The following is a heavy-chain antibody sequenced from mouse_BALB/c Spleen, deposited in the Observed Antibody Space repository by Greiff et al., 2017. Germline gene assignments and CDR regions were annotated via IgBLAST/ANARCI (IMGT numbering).Heavy chain of an antibody. CDR3: ARDGYDVFDY. CDR2: IRNKANGYTT. J-gene: IGHJ2*01. Sequence: EVKLVESGGGLVQPGGSLRLSCATSGFTFTDYYMSWVRQPPGKALEWLGFIRNKANGYTTEYSASVKGRFTISRDNSQSILYLQMNTLRAEDSSPYYCARDGYDVFDYWGQGTTLTVSS. D-gene: IGHD2-2*01. V-gene: IGHV7-3*02. CDR1: GFTFTDYY.